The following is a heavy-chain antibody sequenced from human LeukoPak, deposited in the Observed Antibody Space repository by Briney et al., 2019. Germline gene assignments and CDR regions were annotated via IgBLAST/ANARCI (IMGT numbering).Heavy chain of an antibody. D-gene: IGHD2-15*01. J-gene: IGHJ5*02. Sequence: PSETLSLTCAVYGGSFSGYYWSWIRQPPGKGLEWIGEINHSGSTNYNPSLKSRVTISVDTSKNQFSLKLSSVTAADTAVYYCARGLALRGYNWFDPWGQGTLVTVSS. CDR2: INHSGST. CDR3: ARGLALRGYNWFDP. V-gene: IGHV4-34*01. CDR1: GGSFSGYY.